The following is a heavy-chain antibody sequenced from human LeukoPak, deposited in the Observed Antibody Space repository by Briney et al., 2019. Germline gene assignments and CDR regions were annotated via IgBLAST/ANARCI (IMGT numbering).Heavy chain of an antibody. J-gene: IGHJ4*02. D-gene: IGHD1-26*01. CDR3: AKVGSEGFGGSYEYYFDY. Sequence: PGGSPRLSCAASGFTFDDYAMHWVRQAPGKGLEWVSGISWNSGSIGYADSVKGRFTISRDNAKNSLYLQMNSLRAEDTALYYCAKVGSEGFGGSYEYYFDYWGQGTLVTVSS. V-gene: IGHV3-9*01. CDR1: GFTFDDYA. CDR2: ISWNSGSI.